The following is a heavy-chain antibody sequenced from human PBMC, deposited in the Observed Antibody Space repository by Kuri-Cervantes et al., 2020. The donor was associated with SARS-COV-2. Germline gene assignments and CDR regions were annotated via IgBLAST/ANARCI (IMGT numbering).Heavy chain of an antibody. CDR1: GGSFSGYY. CDR3: ARRGAGSSSAAFDI. J-gene: IGHJ3*02. V-gene: IGHV4-34*01. Sequence: ESLKISCAVYGGSFSGYYWSWIRQPPGKGLEWIGEINHSGSTNYNPSLKSRVTISVDTSKNQFSLKLSSVTAADTAVYYCARRGAGSSSAAFDIWGQGTMVTVSS. CDR2: INHSGST. D-gene: IGHD6-6*01.